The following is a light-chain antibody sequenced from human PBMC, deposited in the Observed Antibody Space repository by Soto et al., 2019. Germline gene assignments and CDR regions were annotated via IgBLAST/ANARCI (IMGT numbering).Light chain of an antibody. J-gene: IGKJ1*01. CDR1: QSISNW. V-gene: IGKV1-5*03. Sequence: DIQMTQSPSTLPASVGDRVTITCRASQSISNWLAWHQQKPGKAPQLLIYKASILERGVSSRFSGSGSGTEFTLTISSLQPDDFATYYCQQYNSYLWTFGQGTKVEVK. CDR2: KAS. CDR3: QQYNSYLWT.